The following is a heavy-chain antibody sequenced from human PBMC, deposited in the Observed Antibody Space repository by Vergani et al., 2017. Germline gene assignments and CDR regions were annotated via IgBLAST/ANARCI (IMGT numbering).Heavy chain of an antibody. CDR1: GYTFTGYY. CDR3: ARSYSGYLN. Sequence: QVQLVQSGAEVKKPGASVKVSCKASGYTFTGYYMHWVRQAPGQGLEWMGWINPNSGGTNYAQKFQGRVTITADESTSTAYMELSSLRSEDTAVYYCARSYSGYLNWGQGTLVTVSS. D-gene: IGHD5-12*01. CDR2: INPNSGGT. V-gene: IGHV1-2*02. J-gene: IGHJ4*02.